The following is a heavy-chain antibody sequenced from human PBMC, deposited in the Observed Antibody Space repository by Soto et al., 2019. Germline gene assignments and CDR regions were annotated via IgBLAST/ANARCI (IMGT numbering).Heavy chain of an antibody. CDR3: ARDLGWAFDS. J-gene: IGHJ4*02. D-gene: IGHD6-19*01. CDR2: IGAAGRPI. V-gene: IGHV3-48*02. Sequence: EVQLVESGGGLVQPGGSLRLSCAASGFTFSSFSMNWVRQAPGRGLEWSSYIGAAGRPISYADSVKGRFAISRDNAQNSLSLQMDSLRDEDTAVYYCARDLGWAFDSWGQGALVTVSS. CDR1: GFTFSSFS.